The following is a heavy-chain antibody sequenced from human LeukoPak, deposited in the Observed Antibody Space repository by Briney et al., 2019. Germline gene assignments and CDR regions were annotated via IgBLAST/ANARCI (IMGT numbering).Heavy chain of an antibody. CDR3: ATDIGSGWSRLDAFHV. CDR2: INQYGAEK. Sequence: PGGSLRLSCAASGFTFSSYWMTWVRQARGKGLECVANINQYGAEKYYVDSVKGRFTISRDNAKNSLYLKMHSLRAEDTAVYHCATDIGSGWSRLDAFHVWGQGTMVTVSS. CDR1: GFTFSSYW. V-gene: IGHV3-7*01. D-gene: IGHD6-19*01. J-gene: IGHJ3*01.